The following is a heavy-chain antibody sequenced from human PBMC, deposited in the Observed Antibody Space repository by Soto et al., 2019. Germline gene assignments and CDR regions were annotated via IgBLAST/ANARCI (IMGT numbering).Heavy chain of an antibody. V-gene: IGHV3-30*03. CDR2: ISIRGGDE. Sequence: GGSLRLSCAASGFTFSSYAMHWARQAPGKGLEWVTVISIRGGDEYYAESVRGLFTISRDDAKNTLYLQMDSLTLEDMAVYYCARGTIVARQHLDYWGQGTLVTVSS. CDR3: ARGTIVARQHLDY. D-gene: IGHD6-6*01. J-gene: IGHJ4*02. CDR1: GFTFSSYA.